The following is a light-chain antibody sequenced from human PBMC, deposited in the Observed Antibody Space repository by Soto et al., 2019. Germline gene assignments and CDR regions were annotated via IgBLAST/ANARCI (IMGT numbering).Light chain of an antibody. CDR1: QSVSSS. Sequence: EIVMTQSPATLSVSPGERVTLSCRASQSVSSSLAWYQQKPGQAPRLLIYGASTRATAIPARFSGSGSGTEFTLTISSLQPEDFATYYCQQVNSFPWTFGQGTKVDI. J-gene: IGKJ1*01. CDR3: QQVNSFPWT. V-gene: IGKV3-15*01. CDR2: GAS.